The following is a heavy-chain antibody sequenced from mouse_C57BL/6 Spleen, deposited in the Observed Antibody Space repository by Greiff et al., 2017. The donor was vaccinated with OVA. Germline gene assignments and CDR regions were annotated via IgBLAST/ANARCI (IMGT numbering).Heavy chain of an antibody. CDR3: ARSPRKGGYYYAMDY. J-gene: IGHJ4*01. CDR2: IDPSDSYT. CDR1: GYTFTSYW. Sequence: QVQLQQPGAELVMPGASVKLSCKASGYTFTSYWMHWVKQRPGQGLEWIGEIDPSDSYTNYNQKFKGKSTLTVDKSSSTAYMQLSSLTSEDSAVYYCARSPRKGGYYYAMDYWGQGTSVTVSS. D-gene: IGHD1-3*01. V-gene: IGHV1-69*01.